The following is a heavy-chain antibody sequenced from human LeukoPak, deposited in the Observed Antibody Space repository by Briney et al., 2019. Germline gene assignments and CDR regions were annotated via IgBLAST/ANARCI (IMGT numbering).Heavy chain of an antibody. CDR2: ISGSGGST. CDR3: ARDRGTWQPIPWFDP. J-gene: IGHJ5*02. Sequence: PGGSLRLSCAASGFTFSSYAMSWVRQAPGKGLEWVSAISGSGGSTYYADSVKGRSTISRDNAKNTLYLQMNSLRAEDTAVYYCARDRGTWQPIPWFDPWGQGTLVTVSS. CDR1: GFTFSSYA. D-gene: IGHD2-21*01. V-gene: IGHV3-23*01.